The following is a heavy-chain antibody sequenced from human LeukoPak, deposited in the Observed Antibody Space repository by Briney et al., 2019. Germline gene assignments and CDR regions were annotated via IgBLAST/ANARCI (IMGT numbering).Heavy chain of an antibody. D-gene: IGHD3-9*01. CDR3: ARDWAYDILTGFYGMDV. CDR1: GFNVSTSP. CDR2: IYSGGNT. J-gene: IGHJ6*02. V-gene: IGHV3-53*01. Sequence: PGGSLRLSCAASGFNVSTSPMSWVRQAPGKGLEWVSVIYSGGNTYYADSLKGRFTISRDTSRNTPYLQMNSLRAEDTAVYYCARDWAYDILTGFYGMDVWGQGTTVTVSS.